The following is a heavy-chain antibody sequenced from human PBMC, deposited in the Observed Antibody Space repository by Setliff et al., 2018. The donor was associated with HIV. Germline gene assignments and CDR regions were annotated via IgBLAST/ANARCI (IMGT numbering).Heavy chain of an antibody. D-gene: IGHD1-26*01. J-gene: IGHJ4*02. CDR2: MDTSSAAT. CDR1: GYTFTSKH. Sequence: ASVKVSCKASGYTFTSKHINWVRQATGQGLEWLGWMDTSSAATGYAQKFQGRVTLTRDTSINTAYMELSSLTSDDTAVCYCARGVGSAGDYWGQGTQVTVSS. CDR3: ARGVGSAGDY. V-gene: IGHV1-8*01.